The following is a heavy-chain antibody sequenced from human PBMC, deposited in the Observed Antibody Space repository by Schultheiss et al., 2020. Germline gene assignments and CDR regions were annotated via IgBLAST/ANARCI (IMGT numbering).Heavy chain of an antibody. CDR3: ARQDDFWSGTFDY. CDR1: GGSISGYY. D-gene: IGHD3-3*01. V-gene: IGHV4-59*08. J-gene: IGHJ4*02. CDR2: MYTSGST. Sequence: GSLRLSCNVSGGSISGYYWSWIRQPPGKGLEWIGRMYTSGSTNYNPSLKSRVTISVDTSKNQFSLKLSSVTAADTAVYYCARQDDFWSGTFDYWGQGTLVTVSS.